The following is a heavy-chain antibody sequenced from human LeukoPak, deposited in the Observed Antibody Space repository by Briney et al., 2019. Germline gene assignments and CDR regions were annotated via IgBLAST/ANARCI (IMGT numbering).Heavy chain of an antibody. CDR2: IVGGGENT. CDR3: AKVLTGSQDY. Sequence: GGSLRLSCAPSVYTFNSYALSWVRQAPGRGLEWVSTIVGGGENTYYADSVKGRFTISRDSSKNTVYLHMKSLRDEDTAVYFCAKVLTGSQDYWGQGTLVTVTS. V-gene: IGHV3-23*01. CDR1: VYTFNSYA. J-gene: IGHJ4*02. D-gene: IGHD1-14*01.